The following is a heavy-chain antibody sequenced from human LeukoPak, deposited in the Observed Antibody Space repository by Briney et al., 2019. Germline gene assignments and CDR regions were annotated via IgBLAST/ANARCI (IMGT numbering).Heavy chain of an antibody. V-gene: IGHV4-59*08. CDR3: ARRESSGIAAY. CDR1: GGSISSYY. D-gene: IGHD6-13*01. Sequence: SETLSLTCTVSGGSISSYYWSWIRQPPGKGLEWIGYIYYSGSTNYNPSLKSRVTISVDTSKNQFSLKLSSVTAADTDVYYCARRESSGIAAYWGQGTLVTVSS. J-gene: IGHJ4*02. CDR2: IYYSGST.